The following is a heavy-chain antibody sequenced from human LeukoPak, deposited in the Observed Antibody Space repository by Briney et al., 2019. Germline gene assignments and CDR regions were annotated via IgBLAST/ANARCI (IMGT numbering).Heavy chain of an antibody. CDR1: GGSISGYY. CDR2: INYSGST. Sequence: KASETLSLTCTVSGGSISGYYWSWIRQPPGKGLEWIGEINYSGSTNYNPSLKSRVTISVDTSKNQFSLKLSSVTAADTAVYYCARGQKGTYYDFWSGCYTGIYRSGFDYWGQGTLVTVSS. D-gene: IGHD3-3*01. V-gene: IGHV4-34*01. J-gene: IGHJ4*02. CDR3: ARGQKGTYYDFWSGCYTGIYRSGFDY.